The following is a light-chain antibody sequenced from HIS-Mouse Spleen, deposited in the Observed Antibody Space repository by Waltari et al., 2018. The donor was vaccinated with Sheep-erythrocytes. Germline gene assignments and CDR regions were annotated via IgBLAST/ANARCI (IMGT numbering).Light chain of an antibody. V-gene: IGLV2-23*01. CDR3: CSYAGSSTPWV. CDR2: EGS. J-gene: IGLJ3*02. Sequence: QSALTQPASVSGSPGPSIPISCTGTSSDCGSYTLVSWYQQHPGKAPKLMIYEGSKRPSGVSNRFSGSKSGNTASLTISGLQAEDEADYYCCSYAGSSTPWVFGGGTKLTVL. CDR1: SSDCGSYTL.